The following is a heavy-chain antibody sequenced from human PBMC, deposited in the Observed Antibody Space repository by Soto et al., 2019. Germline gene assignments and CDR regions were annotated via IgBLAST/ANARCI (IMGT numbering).Heavy chain of an antibody. J-gene: IGHJ4*02. V-gene: IGHV3-7*01. Sequence: EVQLVESGGGLVQPGGSLRLSCAASGFSFSGHWMSWVRQAPGKGLEWVAKIKPDGSDKYYVDSVRGRFTISRDNAENSLYLQMNSLTAEDTAVYYCVRDVWWSFAYWGQGTLVTVSS. CDR1: GFSFSGHW. CDR3: VRDVWWSFAY. D-gene: IGHD2-8*02. CDR2: IKPDGSDK.